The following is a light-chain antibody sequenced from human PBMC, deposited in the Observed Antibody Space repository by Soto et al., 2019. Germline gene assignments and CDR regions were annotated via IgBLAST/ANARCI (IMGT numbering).Light chain of an antibody. V-gene: IGKV1-33*01. CDR2: GAS. J-gene: IGKJ2*01. CDR1: QDITNY. CDR3: QQYDNLPPYT. Sequence: DSQMTQSPSSLSASVGDRVTITCRASQDITNYLNWYRQIPGKAPELLIYGASNLETGVPSRLSGSGSGTHFTFTISSLQPEDIATYYCQQYDNLPPYTFGQGTKLEI.